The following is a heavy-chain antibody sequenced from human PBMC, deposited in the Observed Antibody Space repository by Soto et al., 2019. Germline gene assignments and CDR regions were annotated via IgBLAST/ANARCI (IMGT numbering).Heavy chain of an antibody. CDR1: GFTFSSYA. CDR3: ARDGGEYWSSTSCYGRGWFDP. CDR2: ISYDGSNK. J-gene: IGHJ5*02. D-gene: IGHD2-2*01. V-gene: IGHV3-30-3*01. Sequence: VQLVESGGGVVQPGRSLRLSCAASGFTFSSYAMHWVRQAPGKGLEWVAVISYDGSNKYYADSVKGRFTISRDNSKKTLYLQMNSLRAEDTAVYYGARDGGEYWSSTSCYGRGWFDPWGQGTLVTVSS.